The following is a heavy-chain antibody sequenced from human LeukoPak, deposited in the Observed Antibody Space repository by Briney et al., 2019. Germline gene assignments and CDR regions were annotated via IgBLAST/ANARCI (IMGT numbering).Heavy chain of an antibody. D-gene: IGHD3/OR15-3a*01. CDR1: GGSINSYY. J-gene: IGHJ4*02. V-gene: IGHV4-59*01. CDR3: ARYEEFSTGYSASSPRHYFDH. Sequence: SETLSLTCTVSGGSINSYYWSWIRQPPGKGLECIVHIYYTGSTYYKPSLESRVTISVDPAKNHISLKLSSVTDADTAVYYCARYEEFSTGYSASSPRHYFDHWGQGTLVTVSS. CDR2: IYYTGST.